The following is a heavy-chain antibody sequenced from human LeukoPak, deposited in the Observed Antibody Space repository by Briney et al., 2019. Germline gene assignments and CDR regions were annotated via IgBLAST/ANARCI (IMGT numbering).Heavy chain of an antibody. CDR2: INPSGGST. Sequence: GASVKVSYKASGYTFTSYYMHWVRQAPGQGLEWMGIINPSGGSTSYAQKFQGRVTMTRDMSTSTVYMELSSLRSEDTAVYYCASAIVVVTAAKEAFDIWGQGTMVTVSS. D-gene: IGHD2-2*01. V-gene: IGHV1-46*01. J-gene: IGHJ3*02. CDR3: ASAIVVVTAAKEAFDI. CDR1: GYTFTSYY.